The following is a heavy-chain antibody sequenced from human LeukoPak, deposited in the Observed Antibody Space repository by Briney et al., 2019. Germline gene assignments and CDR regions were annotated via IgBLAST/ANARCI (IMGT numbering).Heavy chain of an antibody. D-gene: IGHD3-16*02. V-gene: IGHV3-30-3*01. CDR3: ARAREDDYVWGSYRYTQWFDP. Sequence: GGSLRLSCAASGFTFSSYAMHWVRQAPGKGLEWVAVISYDGSNKYYADSVKGRFTVSRDNSKNTLYLQMNSLRAEDTAVYYCARAREDDYVWGSYRYTQWFDPWGQGTLVAVSS. J-gene: IGHJ5*02. CDR2: ISYDGSNK. CDR1: GFTFSSYA.